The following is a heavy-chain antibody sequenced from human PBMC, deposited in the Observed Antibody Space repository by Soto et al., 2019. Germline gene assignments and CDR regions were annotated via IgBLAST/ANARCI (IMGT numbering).Heavy chain of an antibody. D-gene: IGHD5-18*01. CDR3: ASGISYGEYYFDN. CDR2: IFPGDSDT. J-gene: IGHJ4*02. V-gene: IGHV5-51*01. Sequence: GESLKISCQASGYSFSSRWIAWVRQKPGKGLECMGIIFPGDSDTSYRPSFEGQVTISADESINTAYLQWSSLKASDTAMYFCASGISYGEYYFDNWGQGTQVTVSS. CDR1: GYSFSSRW.